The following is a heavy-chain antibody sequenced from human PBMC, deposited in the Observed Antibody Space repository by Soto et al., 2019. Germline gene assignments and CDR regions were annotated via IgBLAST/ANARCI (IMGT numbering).Heavy chain of an antibody. Sequence: SETLSLTCTVSGGSISSSSYYWGWIRQPPGKGLEWIGSIYYSGSTYYNQSLKSRVTISVDTSKNQFSLKLSSVTAADTAFYYCASRSLGGGYDPVHLFDPWGQGTLVTVSS. V-gene: IGHV4-39*01. J-gene: IGHJ5*02. CDR3: ASRSLGGGYDPVHLFDP. CDR1: GGSISSSSYY. D-gene: IGHD5-12*01. CDR2: IYYSGST.